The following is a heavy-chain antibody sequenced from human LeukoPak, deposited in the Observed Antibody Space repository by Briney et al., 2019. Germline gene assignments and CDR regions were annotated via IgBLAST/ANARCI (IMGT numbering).Heavy chain of an antibody. CDR2: IKQDGSEK. Sequence: GGSLRLSCAASGFTFSSYWMSWVRQAPGKGLEWVANIKQDGSEKYYADSVKGRFTISRDNAKNSLYLQMNSLRAEDTAVYYCARREIVAAAGRCYYGMDVWGQGTTVTVSS. D-gene: IGHD6-13*01. V-gene: IGHV3-7*01. J-gene: IGHJ6*02. CDR1: GFTFSSYW. CDR3: ARREIVAAAGRCYYGMDV.